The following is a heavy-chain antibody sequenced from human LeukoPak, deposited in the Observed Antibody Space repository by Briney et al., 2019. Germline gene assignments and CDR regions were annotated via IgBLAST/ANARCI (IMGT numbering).Heavy chain of an antibody. CDR1: GGSISGYY. V-gene: IGHV4-59*01. CDR3: AREYSSFEY. D-gene: IGHD3-22*01. CDR2: INYSGST. Sequence: SETLSLTCTVSGGSISGYYWHWIRQPPGMGLEWIGYINYSGSTDYKPSHKSRVTISVDTSNNQFSLNLRPVTAADTAVYYCAREYSSFEYWVQGILVTASS. J-gene: IGHJ4*02.